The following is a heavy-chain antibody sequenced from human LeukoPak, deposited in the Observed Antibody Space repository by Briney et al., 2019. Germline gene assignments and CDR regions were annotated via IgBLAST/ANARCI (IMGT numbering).Heavy chain of an antibody. D-gene: IGHD2-21*01. CDR1: GDSISSGDYY. J-gene: IGHJ3*02. CDR2: INYSGST. Sequence: PSETLSLTCTVSGDSISSGDYYWTWIRQPPGKGLEWIGYINYSGSTYYNPSLKSRVTISVDMSKNQFSLKLSSVTAADTAVYYCARECGSVIKDVFDIWGQGTMVTVSS. V-gene: IGHV4-30-4*08. CDR3: ARECGSVIKDVFDI.